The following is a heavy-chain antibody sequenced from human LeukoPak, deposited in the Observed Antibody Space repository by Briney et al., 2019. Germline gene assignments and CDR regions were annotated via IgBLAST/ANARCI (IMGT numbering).Heavy chain of an antibody. V-gene: IGHV4-34*01. CDR2: IYHGGST. Sequence: SETLSLTCAVYGGSFSGYYWSWIRQPPGKGLEWIGEIYHGGSTNYNPSVKSRVTISLDKSRNQLSLKLSSVTAADTAVYYCARNGGTSWGNWFDPWGQGTLVTVSS. CDR1: GGSFSGYY. J-gene: IGHJ5*02. D-gene: IGHD4-23*01. CDR3: ARNGGTSWGNWFDP.